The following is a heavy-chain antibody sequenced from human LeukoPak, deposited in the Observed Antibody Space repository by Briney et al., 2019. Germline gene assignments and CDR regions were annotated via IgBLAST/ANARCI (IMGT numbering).Heavy chain of an antibody. CDR2: INPRGGST. Sequence: ASVKVSCKASGYTFTSHFMHWVRQAPGQGLEWMGIINPRGGSTSYTQKFQGRVTMTRDTSTSTVYMELSSLRSEDMAVYYCARVSDSSGYYDYWGQGTLVTVSS. V-gene: IGHV1-46*01. J-gene: IGHJ4*02. D-gene: IGHD3-22*01. CDR1: GYTFTSHF. CDR3: ARVSDSSGYYDY.